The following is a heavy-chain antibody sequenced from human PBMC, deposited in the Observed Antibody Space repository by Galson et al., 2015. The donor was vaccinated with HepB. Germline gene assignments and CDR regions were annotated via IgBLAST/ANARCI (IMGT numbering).Heavy chain of an antibody. D-gene: IGHD3-10*01. Sequence: SETLSLTCTVSGGSISSYYWSWIRQPPGKGLEWIGYIYYSGSTNYNPSLKSRVTISVDTSKNQFSLKLSSVTAADTAVYYCARSPPPGLLWFGEPHRFDPWGQGTLVTVSS. CDR3: ARSPPPGLLWFGEPHRFDP. J-gene: IGHJ5*02. CDR2: IYYSGST. CDR1: GGSISSYY. V-gene: IGHV4-59*08.